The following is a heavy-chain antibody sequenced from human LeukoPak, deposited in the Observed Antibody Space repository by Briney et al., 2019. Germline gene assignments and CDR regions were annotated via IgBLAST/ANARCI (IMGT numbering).Heavy chain of an antibody. D-gene: IGHD6-25*01. Sequence: SVKVSCKASGYTFTSYEMHWVRQAPGQGLEWMGGIIPIFGTANYAQKFQGRVTITADESTSTAYMELSSLRSEDTAVYYCARDNPAQRWGQGTLVTVSS. J-gene: IGHJ4*02. CDR2: IIPIFGTA. CDR1: GYTFTSYE. CDR3: ARDNPAQR. V-gene: IGHV1-69*13.